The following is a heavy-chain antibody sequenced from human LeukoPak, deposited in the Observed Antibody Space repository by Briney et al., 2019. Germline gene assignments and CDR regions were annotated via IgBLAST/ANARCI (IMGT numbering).Heavy chain of an antibody. V-gene: IGHV4-59*08. J-gene: IGHJ5*02. CDR2: IYYSGST. CDR3: ARHGCGGSCYFS. CDR1: GGSISSYY. D-gene: IGHD2-15*01. Sequence: SETLSLTRTVSGGSISSYYWSWIRQPPGKGLEWIGYIYYSGSTNYNPSLKSRVTISVDTSKNQFSLKLSSVTAADTAVYYCARHGCGGSCYFSWGQGTLVTVSS.